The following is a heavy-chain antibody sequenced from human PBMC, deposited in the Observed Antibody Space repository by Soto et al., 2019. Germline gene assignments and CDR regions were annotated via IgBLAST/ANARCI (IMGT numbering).Heavy chain of an antibody. J-gene: IGHJ3*02. CDR3: ARGRVVLWLQLPVAFDI. CDR2: IYPSGST. V-gene: IGHV4-4*07. CDR1: GGSISTYY. Sequence: PSETLSLTCTVSGGSISTYYWSWIRQSAGKGLEWIGRIYPSGSTTYNPSLKGRVTMSVDTSKNQCSLKFSSVTAADTAVYYCARGRVVLWLQLPVAFDIWGQGTMVTVSS. D-gene: IGHD5-18*01.